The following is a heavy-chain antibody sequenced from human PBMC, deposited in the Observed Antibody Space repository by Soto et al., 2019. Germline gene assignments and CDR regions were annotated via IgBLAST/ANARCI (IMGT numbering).Heavy chain of an antibody. D-gene: IGHD6-13*01. V-gene: IGHV3-21*01. J-gene: IGHJ6*02. CDR1: GFTFSSYS. Sequence: PGGSLRLSCAASGFTFSSYSMNWVRQAPGKGLEWVSSISSSSSYIYYADSVKGRFTISRDNAKNSLYLQMNSLRAEDTAVYYCARETGSSWSNYYYYGMDVWGQGTTVTVSS. CDR3: ARETGSSWSNYYYYGMDV. CDR2: ISSSSSYI.